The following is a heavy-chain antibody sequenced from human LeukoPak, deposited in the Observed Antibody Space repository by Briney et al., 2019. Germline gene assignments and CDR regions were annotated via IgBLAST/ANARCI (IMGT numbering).Heavy chain of an antibody. Sequence: SQTLSLTCTVSDGSISSGGYSWGWIRQPPGKGLEWIGSIYYSGSTYYNPSLKSRVTISVDASKNQFSLKLSSVTAADTAVYFCATGGDPYYHCWIGYPTLLDYWGRGTLVTVSP. CDR2: IYYSGST. CDR1: DGSISSGGYS. CDR3: ATGGDPYYHCWIGYPTLLDY. D-gene: IGHD3-3*01. V-gene: IGHV4-39*01. J-gene: IGHJ4*02.